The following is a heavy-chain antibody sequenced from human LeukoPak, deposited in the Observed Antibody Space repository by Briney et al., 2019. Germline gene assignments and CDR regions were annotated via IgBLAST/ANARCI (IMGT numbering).Heavy chain of an antibody. D-gene: IGHD3-10*01. CDR3: ARGLGVRGGENDY. J-gene: IGHJ4*02. Sequence: RASVKVSCKASGYTFTGYYMHWVRQAPGQGLEWMGWINPNSGGTSYAQKFLGRVTMTRDMSTSTVYMELSSLRSEDTAVYYCARGLGVRGGENDYWGQGTLVTVSS. CDR1: GYTFTGYY. CDR2: INPNSGGT. V-gene: IGHV1-2*02.